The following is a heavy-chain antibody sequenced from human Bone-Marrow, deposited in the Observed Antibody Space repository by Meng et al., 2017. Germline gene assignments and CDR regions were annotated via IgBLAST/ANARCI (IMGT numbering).Heavy chain of an antibody. CDR3: ARERAVGTQIWFDP. D-gene: IGHD6-13*01. CDR2: INPNNDAT. CDR1: GYTFTGYY. V-gene: IGHV1-2*02. J-gene: IGHJ5*02. Sequence: ASVKVSCKASGYTFTGYYIHWVRQAPGQGLEWMGWINPNNDATKYAHNFQGRVTMTRDTSISTVYMELKRLTSDDTAVYFCARERAVGTQIWFDPWGQGTLVTVSS.